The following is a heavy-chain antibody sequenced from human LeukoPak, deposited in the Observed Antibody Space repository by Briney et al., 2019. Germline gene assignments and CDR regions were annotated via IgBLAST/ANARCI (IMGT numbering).Heavy chain of an antibody. CDR1: GFTFSSYS. Sequence: GGSLRLSCAASGFTFSSYSMNWVRQAPGKGLEWVSSISSSSNYIYYADSVKGRSTISRDNAKNSLYLQMNSLRAEDTAVYYCASIGGSLGMDVWGQGTTVTVSS. CDR2: ISSSSNYI. V-gene: IGHV3-21*01. CDR3: ASIGGSLGMDV. J-gene: IGHJ6*02. D-gene: IGHD3-16*01.